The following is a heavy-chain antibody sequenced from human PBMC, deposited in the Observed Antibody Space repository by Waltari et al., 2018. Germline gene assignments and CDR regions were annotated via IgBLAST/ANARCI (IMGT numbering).Heavy chain of an antibody. D-gene: IGHD6-13*01. V-gene: IGHV4-61*02. Sequence: QVQLQESGPGLVKPSQTLSLTCTVSGGSISSGSYYWSWIRQPAGKGLEWIGRIYTSGITNYHPSLKSRVTISVDTSKNQFSLKLSSVTAADTAVYYCARGGQQLTRKWFDPWGQGTLVTVSS. J-gene: IGHJ5*02. CDR1: GGSISSGSYY. CDR3: ARGGQQLTRKWFDP. CDR2: IYTSGIT.